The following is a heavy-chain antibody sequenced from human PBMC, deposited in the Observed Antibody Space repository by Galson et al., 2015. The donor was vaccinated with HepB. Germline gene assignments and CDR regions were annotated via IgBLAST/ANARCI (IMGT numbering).Heavy chain of an antibody. Sequence: SLRLSCAASGFTFSSYEMNWVRQAPGKGLEWVSYISSSGSTIYYADSVKGRFTISRDNAKNSLYLQMNSLRAEDTAVYYCARGHHVLRYFDWPTTAFDIWGQGTMVTVSS. CDR3: ARGHHVLRYFDWPTTAFDI. CDR1: GFTFSSYE. CDR2: ISSSGSTI. V-gene: IGHV3-48*03. J-gene: IGHJ3*02. D-gene: IGHD3-9*01.